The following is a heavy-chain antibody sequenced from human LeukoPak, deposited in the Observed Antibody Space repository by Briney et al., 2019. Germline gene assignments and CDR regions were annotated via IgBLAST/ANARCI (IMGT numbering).Heavy chain of an antibody. CDR3: ARLGWWDS. D-gene: IGHD2-15*01. CDR1: GGSFSGYY. Sequence: SETLSLTCAVYGGSFSGYYWSWIRQPPGKGLEWIGEINHSGSTNYNPSLKSRVIISVDTSKNQFSLKLSSVTAADTAVYYCARLGWWDSWGQGTLVTASS. J-gene: IGHJ4*02. CDR2: INHSGST. V-gene: IGHV4-34*01.